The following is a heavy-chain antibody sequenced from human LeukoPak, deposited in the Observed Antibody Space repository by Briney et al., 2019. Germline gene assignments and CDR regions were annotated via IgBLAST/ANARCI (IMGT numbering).Heavy chain of an antibody. J-gene: IGHJ5*02. CDR2: INAGNGNT. CDR3: ARVFDYGDYGWFDP. Sequence: GASVKVSCKASGYTFTSYAMHWVRQAPGQRLEWMGWINAGNGNTKYSQKFQGRVTITADESTSTAYMELSSLRSEDTAVYYCARVFDYGDYGWFDPWGQGTLVTVSS. D-gene: IGHD4-17*01. V-gene: IGHV1-3*01. CDR1: GYTFTSYA.